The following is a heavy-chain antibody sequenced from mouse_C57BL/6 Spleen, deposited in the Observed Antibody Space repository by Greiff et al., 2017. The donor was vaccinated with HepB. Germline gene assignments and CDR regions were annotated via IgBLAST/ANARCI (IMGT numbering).Heavy chain of an antibody. CDR3: ARPSPRIYYDYFYAMDY. V-gene: IGHV1-81*01. CDR1: GYTFTSYG. Sequence: QVQLKESGAELARPGASVKLSCKASGYTFTSYGISWVKQRTGQGLEWIGEIYPRSGNTYYNEKFKGKATLTADKSSSTAYMELRSLTSEDSAVYFCARPSPRIYYDYFYAMDYWGQGTSVTVSS. CDR2: IYPRSGNT. J-gene: IGHJ4*01. D-gene: IGHD2-4*01.